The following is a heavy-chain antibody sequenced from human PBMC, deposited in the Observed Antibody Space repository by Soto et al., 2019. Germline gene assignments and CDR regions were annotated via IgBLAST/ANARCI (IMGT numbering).Heavy chain of an antibody. J-gene: IGHJ4*02. CDR3: ARDLSGYVPFDY. D-gene: IGHD5-12*01. V-gene: IGHV3-20*04. CDR2: VNWNGGST. CDR1: GFTFDDYG. Sequence: ESGGGVVRPGGSLRLSCAASGFTFDDYGMSWARQAPGKGLEWVSGVNWNGGSTGYADSVKGRFTISRDNAKNSLYLQMNSLRAEDTALYYCARDLSGYVPFDYWGQGTLVTVSS.